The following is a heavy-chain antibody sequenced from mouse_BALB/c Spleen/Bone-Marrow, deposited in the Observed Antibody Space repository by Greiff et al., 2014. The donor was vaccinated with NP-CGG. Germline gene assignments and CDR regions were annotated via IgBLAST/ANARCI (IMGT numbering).Heavy chain of an antibody. CDR1: GYSFTGYY. D-gene: IGHD2-3*01. V-gene: IGHV1-26*01. CDR3: AKGEDGYFYAMDY. J-gene: IGHJ4*01. Sequence: EVQLQQSGPDLVKPGASVRISCKASGYSFTGYYMHWVKQSHGKSLEWIGRVNPNNGGTSYNQKFKGKAILIVDKSSSTAYTELRSLTSEDSAVYDCAKGEDGYFYAMDYWGQGTSVTVSS. CDR2: VNPNNGGT.